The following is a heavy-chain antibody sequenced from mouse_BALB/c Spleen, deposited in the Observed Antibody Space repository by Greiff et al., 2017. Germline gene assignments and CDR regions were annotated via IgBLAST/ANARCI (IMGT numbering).Heavy chain of an antibody. CDR3: ARSRSSSWFAY. CDR2: ISSGSSTI. J-gene: IGHJ3*01. Sequence: EVNVVESGGGLVQPGGSRKLSCAASGFTFSSFGMHWVRQAPEKGLEWVAYISSGSSTIYYADTVKGRFTISRDNPKNTLFLQMTSLRSEDTAMYYCARSRSSSWFAYWGQGTLVTVSA. D-gene: IGHD1-1*01. V-gene: IGHV5-17*02. CDR1: GFTFSSFG.